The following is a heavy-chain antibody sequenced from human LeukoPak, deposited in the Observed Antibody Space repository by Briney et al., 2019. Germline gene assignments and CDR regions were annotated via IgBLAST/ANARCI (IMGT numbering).Heavy chain of an antibody. Sequence: SETLSLTCSVSGASVTSYYWNWIRQPPGKGLEWIGYILYSGTTNYNPSLNSRVTLSLDTSKNQFSLELSSVTAADTAVYYCARRIIARGLGQENWFDPWGQGILVTVSS. J-gene: IGHJ5*02. D-gene: IGHD3-16*01. V-gene: IGHV4-59*02. CDR2: ILYSGTT. CDR3: ARRIIARGLGQENWFDP. CDR1: GASVTSYY.